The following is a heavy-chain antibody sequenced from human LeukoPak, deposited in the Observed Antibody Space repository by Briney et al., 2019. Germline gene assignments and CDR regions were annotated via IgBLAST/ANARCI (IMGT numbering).Heavy chain of an antibody. CDR3: ARDEAEYSSAC. Sequence: GGSLRLSCAASGSTFSSYSMNWVRQAPGKGLEWVSSISSSSSYIYYADSVKGRFTISRDNAKNSLYLQMNSLRAEDTAVYYCARDEAEYSSACWGQGTLVTVSS. CDR2: ISSSSSYI. J-gene: IGHJ4*02. CDR1: GSTFSSYS. V-gene: IGHV3-21*01. D-gene: IGHD6-6*01.